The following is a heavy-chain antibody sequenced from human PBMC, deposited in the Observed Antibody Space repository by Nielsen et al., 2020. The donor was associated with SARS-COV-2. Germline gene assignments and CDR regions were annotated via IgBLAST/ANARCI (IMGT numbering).Heavy chain of an antibody. CDR1: GGSISSYY. CDR3: ARAGQLVRGEGYYYMDV. J-gene: IGHJ6*03. Sequence: SETLSLTCTVSGGSISSYYWSWIRQPPGKGLEWIGYIYYSGSTNYNPSLKSRVTISVDTSKNQFSLKLSSVTAADTAVYYCARAGQLVRGEGYYYMDVWGKGTTVTVSS. CDR2: IYYSGST. V-gene: IGHV4-59*08. D-gene: IGHD6-6*01.